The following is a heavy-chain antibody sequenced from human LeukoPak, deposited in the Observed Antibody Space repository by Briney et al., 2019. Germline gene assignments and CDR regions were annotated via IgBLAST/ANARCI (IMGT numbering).Heavy chain of an antibody. CDR3: AKSLAATGIDY. CDR2: ISSSGDST. J-gene: IGHJ4*02. V-gene: IGHV3-23*01. D-gene: IGHD6-13*01. Sequence: GGSLRLSCAASGFTFSNYAISWVRQPPGKGLEWVSTISSSGDSTFYADSMKGRFAISRDNSKNTLYLQMSSLRADDTAVYYCAKSLAATGIDYWGQGTLVTVSS. CDR1: GFTFSNYA.